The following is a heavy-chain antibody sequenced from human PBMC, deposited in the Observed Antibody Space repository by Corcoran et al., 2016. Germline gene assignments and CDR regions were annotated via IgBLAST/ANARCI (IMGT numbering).Heavy chain of an antibody. V-gene: IGHV1-69*06. J-gene: IGHJ6*02. CDR2: IIPIFGTT. Sequence: QVQLVQSGAEVKKPGSSVKVSCKASGGTFNSYAISWVRQAPGQGLEWMGGIIPIFGTTNYAQKFQGRVTIIADKSTSTAYMELSSLTSEDTAVYYCASRTVTLGLGYYYYGMDVWGQGTTVTVSS. CDR3: ASRTVTLGLGYYYYGMDV. CDR1: GGTFNSYA. D-gene: IGHD4-17*01.